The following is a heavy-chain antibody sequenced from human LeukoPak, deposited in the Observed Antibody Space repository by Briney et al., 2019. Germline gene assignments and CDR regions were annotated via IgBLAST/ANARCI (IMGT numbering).Heavy chain of an antibody. CDR2: ISGSGGST. J-gene: IGHJ4*02. CDR3: ACGMAALLTYY. V-gene: IGHV3-23*01. Sequence: GGSLRLSCAASGFTFSSYAMSWVRQAPGKGLEWVSAISGSGGSTYYADSVKGRSTISRDNSKNTLYLQMNSLRAEDTAVYYCACGMAALLTYYWGQGTLVTVSS. D-gene: IGHD5-24*01. CDR1: GFTFSSYA.